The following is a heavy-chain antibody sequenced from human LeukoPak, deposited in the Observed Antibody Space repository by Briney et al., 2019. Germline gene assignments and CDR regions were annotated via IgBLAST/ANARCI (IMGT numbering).Heavy chain of an antibody. D-gene: IGHD4-17*01. V-gene: IGHV4-34*01. CDR2: INHSGST. CDR1: GGSLSGYY. Sequence: PSETLSLTCAVYGGSLSGYYWSWIRQPPGKGLEWIGEINHSGSTNYNPSLKSRVTISVDTSKNQFSLKLSSVTAADTAVYYCARVRLRSTYYYYGMDVWGQGTTVTVSS. CDR3: ARVRLRSTYYYYGMDV. J-gene: IGHJ6*02.